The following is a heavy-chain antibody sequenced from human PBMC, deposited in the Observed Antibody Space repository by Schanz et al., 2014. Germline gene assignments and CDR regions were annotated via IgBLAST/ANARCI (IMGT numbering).Heavy chain of an antibody. V-gene: IGHV1-69*04. D-gene: IGHD6-13*01. Sequence: QVQLVQSGAEVKKPGASVKVSCKASGYTFVSYSMHWVRQAPGQGLEWMGRIIPILGIANYAQKFQGRVTITADKSTFTAYMELSSLKSEDTAVYYCARDGVDAAAGGNYWGQGTLVTVSS. CDR2: IIPILGIA. CDR1: GYTFVSYS. CDR3: ARDGVDAAAGGNY. J-gene: IGHJ4*02.